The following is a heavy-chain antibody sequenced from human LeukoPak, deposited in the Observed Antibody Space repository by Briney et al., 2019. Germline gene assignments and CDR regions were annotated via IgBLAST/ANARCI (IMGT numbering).Heavy chain of an antibody. Sequence: ASVKVSCKASGYSFNDKYLHWVRQAPGQGLEWMGSINLNSGGTNYAQKFQGRVTMTTDTSMSTAYMELSRLTSDDTAVYYCARAGGRSWFDPWGQGTLVTVSS. CDR2: INLNSGGT. J-gene: IGHJ5*02. CDR1: GYSFNDKY. V-gene: IGHV1-2*02. CDR3: ARAGGRSWFDP.